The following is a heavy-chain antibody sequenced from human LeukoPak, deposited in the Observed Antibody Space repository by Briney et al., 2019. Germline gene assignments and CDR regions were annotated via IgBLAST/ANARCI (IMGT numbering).Heavy chain of an antibody. J-gene: IGHJ4*02. Sequence: ASVKVSCKASGYTFTSYGISWVRQAPGQGLEWMGWISAYSDNTNYAQKLQGRVTMTTDTSTSTAYMELRSLRSDDTAVYYCATWKVVYYGSGSVDYWGQGTLVTVSS. CDR1: GYTFTSYG. CDR3: ATWKVVYYGSGSVDY. V-gene: IGHV1-18*01. D-gene: IGHD3-10*01. CDR2: ISAYSDNT.